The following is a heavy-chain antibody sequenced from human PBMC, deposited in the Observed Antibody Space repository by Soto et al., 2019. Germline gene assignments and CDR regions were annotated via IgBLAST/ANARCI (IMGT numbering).Heavy chain of an antibody. CDR3: ARQTIAAAQYCFDY. CDR1: GGSVSSGSYY. D-gene: IGHD6-13*01. Sequence: VQLQESGPELVKPSETLSLTCTVSGGSVSSGSYYCTWIRQSPGKGLEWMGYILSSGSTDYNPFLKSLLTISRDTSKNEFALKLRSVTAADTAVYYCARQTIAAAQYCFDYLGQGMLVTVSS. V-gene: IGHV4-61*01. J-gene: IGHJ4*02. CDR2: ILSSGST.